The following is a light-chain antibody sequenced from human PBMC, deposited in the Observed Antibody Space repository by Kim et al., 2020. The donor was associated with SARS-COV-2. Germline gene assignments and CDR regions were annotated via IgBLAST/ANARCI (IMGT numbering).Light chain of an antibody. CDR2: AAS. Sequence: VSPGDRVTLSCGASESVYSNLAWYQQKPGEAPRLLMYAASTRAAGVPARFSGSGSGTEFTLVISSLQSEDFAVYSCQQYNNWPRTFGQGTKVDIK. CDR1: ESVYSN. CDR3: QQYNNWPRT. J-gene: IGKJ1*01. V-gene: IGKV3-15*01.